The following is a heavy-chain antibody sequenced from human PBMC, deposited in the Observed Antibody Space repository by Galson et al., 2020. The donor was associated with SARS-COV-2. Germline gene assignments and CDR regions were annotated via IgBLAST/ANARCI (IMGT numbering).Heavy chain of an antibody. D-gene: IGHD3-22*01. CDR3: VRGAEERRIIVVVAYYYTYMDV. CDR1: GGSFKNYY. V-gene: IGHV4-34*01. J-gene: IGHJ6*03. CDR2: INHRGST. Sequence: SETLSLTCAVYGGSFKNYYWTWIRQSPGKGLQWIGEINHRGSTNYDPSLQGRVAMSVDTSKNQFSLRLSSVTAADTAVYYCVRGAEERRIIVVVAYYYTYMDVWGGGPAVTVSS.